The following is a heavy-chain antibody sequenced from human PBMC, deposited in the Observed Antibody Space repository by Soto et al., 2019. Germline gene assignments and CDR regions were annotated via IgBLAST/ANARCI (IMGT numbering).Heavy chain of an antibody. CDR2: ISAYNGNT. Sequence: ASVKVSCKASGYTFTSYGISWVRQAPGDGLEWMGWISAYNGNTNYAQKLQGRVTMTTDTSTSTAYMELRSLRSDDTAVYYCARDLIVGSGCSDAFDIWGQGTMVTVSS. CDR3: ARDLIVGSGCSDAFDI. CDR1: GYTFTSYG. J-gene: IGHJ3*02. V-gene: IGHV1-18*01. D-gene: IGHD6-19*01.